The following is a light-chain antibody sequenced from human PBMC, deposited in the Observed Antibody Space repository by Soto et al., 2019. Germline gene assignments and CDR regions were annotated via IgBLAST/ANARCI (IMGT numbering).Light chain of an antibody. V-gene: IGLV2-8*01. CDR1: SRDVGGYPY. CDR3: SSYAGSDNWV. CDR2: EVT. J-gene: IGLJ3*02. Sequence: QSALTQSPSATGFPGQSVTISCTGTSRDVGGYPYVSWYQQHPGKAPKLIIYEVTKRPSGVPDRFSGSKSDNTASLTVSGLQAEDEADYYCSSYAGSDNWVFGGGTKLTVL.